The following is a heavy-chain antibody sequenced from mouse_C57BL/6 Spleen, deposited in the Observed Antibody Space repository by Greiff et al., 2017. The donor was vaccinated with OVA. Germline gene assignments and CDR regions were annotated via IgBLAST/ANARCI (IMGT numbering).Heavy chain of an antibody. CDR2: IDPANGNT. CDR3: ARGGLYYGSSSDY. J-gene: IGHJ2*01. CDR1: GFNIKNTY. Sequence: EVKLVESVAELVRPGASVKLSCTASGFNIKNTYMHWVKQRPEQGLEWIGRIDPANGNTKYAPKFQGKATITADTSSNTAYLQLSSLTSEDTAIYYCARGGLYYGSSSDYWGQGTTLTVSS. D-gene: IGHD1-1*01. V-gene: IGHV14-3*01.